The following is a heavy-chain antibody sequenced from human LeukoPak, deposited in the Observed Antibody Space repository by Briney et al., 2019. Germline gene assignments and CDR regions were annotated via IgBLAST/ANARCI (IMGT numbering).Heavy chain of an antibody. Sequence: GGSLRLSCAASGFTFSSYSMNWVRQAPGKGLEWFSSISSSSSYIYYADSVKGRFTISRDNAKNSLYLQMNSLRSEDTAVYYCARSPDEGSGYYYNWFDPWGQGTLVTVSS. J-gene: IGHJ5*02. CDR2: ISSSSSYI. V-gene: IGHV3-21*04. CDR1: GFTFSSYS. CDR3: ARSPDEGSGYYYNWFDP. D-gene: IGHD3-22*01.